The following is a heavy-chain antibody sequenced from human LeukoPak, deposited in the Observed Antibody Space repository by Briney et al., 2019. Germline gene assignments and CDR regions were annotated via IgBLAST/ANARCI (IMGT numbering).Heavy chain of an antibody. CDR3: AKDHPLQYGSLGWFDP. V-gene: IGHV3-30*02. Sequence: GGSLRLSCAASGFNFSSYGMHWVRQAPGKGLEWVAFIRYDGTNRYYAGSVKGQFTISRDNSKNMLYLQMNSLRADDTAVYYCAKDHPLQYGSLGWFDPWGQGTLVTVSS. D-gene: IGHD5-24*01. J-gene: IGHJ5*02. CDR2: IRYDGTNR. CDR1: GFNFSSYG.